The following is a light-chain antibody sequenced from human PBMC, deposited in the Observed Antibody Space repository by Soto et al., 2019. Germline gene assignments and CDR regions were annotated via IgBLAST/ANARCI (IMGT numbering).Light chain of an antibody. CDR2: DAS. J-gene: IGKJ1*01. CDR1: QSISGW. V-gene: IGKV1-5*01. Sequence: RVKNSLATLSLSEEDRLTITCRASQSISGWLAWYQQKPGKAPKLLISDASTLESGVPSRFSGSGSGTEFTLSISSLQPDDSATYYCQQYNGYSGTFGQGTKVDI. CDR3: QQYNGYSGT.